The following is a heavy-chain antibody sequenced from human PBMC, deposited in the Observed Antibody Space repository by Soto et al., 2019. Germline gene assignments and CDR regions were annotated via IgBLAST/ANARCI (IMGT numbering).Heavy chain of an antibody. CDR3: AHRLGGADCSSTSCRDAFDI. D-gene: IGHD2-2*01. CDR2: IYWDDDK. J-gene: IGHJ3*02. Sequence: SGPTLVQPTQTLTLTCTFSGFSLSTSGVGVGWIRQPPGKALEWLALIYWDDDKRYSPSLKSRLTITKDTSKNQVVLTMTNMDPVDTATYYCAHRLGGADCSSTSCRDAFDIWGQGTMVTVSS. CDR1: GFSLSTSGVG. V-gene: IGHV2-5*02.